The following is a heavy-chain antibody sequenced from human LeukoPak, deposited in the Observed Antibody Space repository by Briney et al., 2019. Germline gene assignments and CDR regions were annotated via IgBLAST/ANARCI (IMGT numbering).Heavy chain of an antibody. CDR1: GFTFSSYA. J-gene: IGHJ4*02. CDR3: GKVRWDVVVPAASFDY. V-gene: IGHV3-23*01. D-gene: IGHD2-2*01. CDR2: ISGSGGSI. Sequence: PGGSLRLSCAASGFTFSSYAMSWVRQAPGKGLEWVSAISGSGGSIYYADSVKGRFTISRDNSKNTLYLQMNSLRAEDTAVYYCGKVRWDVVVPAASFDYWGQGTLVTVSS.